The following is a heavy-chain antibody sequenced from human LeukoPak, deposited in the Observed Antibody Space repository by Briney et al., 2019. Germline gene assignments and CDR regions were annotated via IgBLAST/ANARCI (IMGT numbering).Heavy chain of an antibody. CDR3: ARERYYDSSGYLNWFDP. J-gene: IGHJ5*02. V-gene: IGHV1-2*02. CDR2: INPNSGGT. CDR1: GYTFTGYY. Sequence: ASVKVSCKASGYTFTGYYMHWVRQAPGQGLEWMGWINPNSGGTNYAQKFQGRVTMTRDTSISTAYTELSRLRSDDTAVYYCARERYYDSSGYLNWFDPWGQGTLVTVSS. D-gene: IGHD3-22*01.